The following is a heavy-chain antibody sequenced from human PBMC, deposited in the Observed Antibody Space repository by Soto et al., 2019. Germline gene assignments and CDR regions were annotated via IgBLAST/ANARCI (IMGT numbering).Heavy chain of an antibody. CDR1: GYTFTSYG. CDR2: ISAYNGNT. J-gene: IGHJ6*03. D-gene: IGHD2-2*01. V-gene: IGHV1-18*01. CDR3: ARDSVDIVVVPAANYYYYYMDV. Sequence: ASVKVSCKASGYTFTSYGISCVRQAPGQGLEWMGWISAYNGNTNYAQKLQGRVTMTTDTSTSTAYMELRSLRSDDTAVYYCARDSVDIVVVPAANYYYYYMDVWGKGTTVTVSS.